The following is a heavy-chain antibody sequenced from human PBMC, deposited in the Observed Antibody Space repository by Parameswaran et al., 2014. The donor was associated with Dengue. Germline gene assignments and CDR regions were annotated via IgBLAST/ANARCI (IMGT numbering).Heavy chain of an antibody. Sequence: VRQAPGRAWSGLVTSLQWEHRLQPSLKSRVTISIDTSKNQFSLKLRSVTAADTAVYYCARVSRYFDWIPNYFDSWGQGTLVTVSS. CDR2: SLQWEH. V-gene: IGHV4-31*02. D-gene: IGHD3-9*01. CDR3: ARVSRYFDWIPNYFDS. J-gene: IGHJ4*02.